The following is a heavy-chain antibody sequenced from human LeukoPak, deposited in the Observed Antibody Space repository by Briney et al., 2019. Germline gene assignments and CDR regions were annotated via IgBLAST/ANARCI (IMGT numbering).Heavy chain of an antibody. V-gene: IGHV4-34*01. Sequence: SETLSLTCAVYGGSFSGYYWSWIRQPPGKGLEWIGEINHSGSTNYNPPLKSRVTISVDTSKNQFSLRLSSVTAADTAVYYCARDLSYYWYYMDVWGKGTTVTISS. CDR2: INHSGST. J-gene: IGHJ6*03. D-gene: IGHD2-8*01. CDR1: GGSFSGYY. CDR3: ARDLSYYWYYMDV.